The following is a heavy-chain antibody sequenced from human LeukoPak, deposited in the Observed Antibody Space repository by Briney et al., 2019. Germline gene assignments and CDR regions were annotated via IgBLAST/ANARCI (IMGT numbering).Heavy chain of an antibody. CDR2: IYSSGST. CDR3: ARANAGQQLVPVI. J-gene: IGHJ4*02. Sequence: PSETLSLTCSVSGVSISSGSNYWGWIRQPPGKTLEWIGSIYSSGSTYYNPSLKSRVIILIDTAKNHFSLNLSSVTAADTAVYYCARANAGQQLVPVIWGQGTLVTVSS. V-gene: IGHV4-39*07. D-gene: IGHD6-13*01. CDR1: GVSISSGSNY.